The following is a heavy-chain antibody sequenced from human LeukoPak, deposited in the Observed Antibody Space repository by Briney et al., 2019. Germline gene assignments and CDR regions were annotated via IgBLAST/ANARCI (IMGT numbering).Heavy chain of an antibody. D-gene: IGHD1-26*01. Sequence: GGSLRLSCAASGFTFSSYWMSWVRQAPGKGLEWVSAISGSGGSTYYADSVKGRFTISRDNSKNTLYLQMNSLRAEDTAVYYCAKGVLGNDYGDYWGQGTLVTVSS. CDR2: ISGSGGST. CDR1: GFTFSSYW. CDR3: AKGVLGNDYGDY. J-gene: IGHJ4*02. V-gene: IGHV3-23*01.